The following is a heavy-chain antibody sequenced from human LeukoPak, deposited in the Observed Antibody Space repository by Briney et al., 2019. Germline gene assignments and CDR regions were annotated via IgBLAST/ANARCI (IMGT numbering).Heavy chain of an antibody. CDR3: ASHYSSGHFTYYFDY. Sequence: ASVKVSCKASGCTFTSYGISWVRQAPGQGLEWMGGISNYNGDTKYAQNLQDRVTVTTDTSTSTAYMELRSLRSDDTAIYYCASHYSSGHFTYYFDYWGPGTLVTISS. J-gene: IGHJ4*02. CDR2: ISNYNGDT. V-gene: IGHV1-18*01. D-gene: IGHD6-19*01. CDR1: GCTFTSYG.